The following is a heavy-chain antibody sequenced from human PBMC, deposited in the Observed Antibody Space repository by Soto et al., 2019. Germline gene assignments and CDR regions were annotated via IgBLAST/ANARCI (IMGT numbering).Heavy chain of an antibody. CDR1: GLTFINYA. CDR2: MSGSSSTT. V-gene: IGHV3-23*01. CDR3: AKNQERELPRVIDF. Sequence: PWGSLRLSCATSGLTFINYAMIWFRQAPGGGLEWVSSMSGSSSTTYYADSVRGRFTISRDRSKNTLYLQMSSLRAEDTALYYCAKNQERELPRVIDFWGQGTLVTVSS. D-gene: IGHD1-7*01. J-gene: IGHJ4*02.